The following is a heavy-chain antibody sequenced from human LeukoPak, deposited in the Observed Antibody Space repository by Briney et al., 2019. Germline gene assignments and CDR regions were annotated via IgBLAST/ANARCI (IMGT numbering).Heavy chain of an antibody. CDR2: ISAYNGNT. Sequence: ASVKVSCKAAGYTFTSYGSSWVRQAPGQELEWMGWISAYNGNTNYAQKLQGRVTMTTDTSTSTAYMELRSLRSDDTAVYYCARTLAYGSGSYSGYYWGQGTLVTVSS. CDR3: ARTLAYGSGSYSGYY. D-gene: IGHD3-10*01. V-gene: IGHV1-18*04. J-gene: IGHJ4*02. CDR1: GYTFTSYG.